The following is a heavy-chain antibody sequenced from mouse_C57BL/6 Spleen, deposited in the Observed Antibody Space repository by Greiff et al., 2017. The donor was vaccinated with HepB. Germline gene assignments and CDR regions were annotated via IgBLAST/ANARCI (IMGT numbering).Heavy chain of an antibody. CDR2: INPSSGYT. V-gene: IGHV1-4*01. Sequence: VQLQQSGAELARPGASVKMSCKASGYTFTSYTMHWVKQRPGQGLEWIGYINPSSGYTKYNQKFKDKATLTADKSSSTAYMQLSSLTSADSAVYYCARTDSSGLSWFAYWGQGTLVTVSA. J-gene: IGHJ3*01. CDR3: ARTDSSGLSWFAY. D-gene: IGHD3-2*02. CDR1: GYTFTSYT.